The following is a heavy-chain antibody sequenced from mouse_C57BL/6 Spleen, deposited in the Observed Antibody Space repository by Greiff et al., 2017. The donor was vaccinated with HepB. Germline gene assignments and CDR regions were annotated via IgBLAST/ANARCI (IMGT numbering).Heavy chain of an antibody. CDR3: ARSRTTVVAGGFDY. V-gene: IGHV1-18*01. CDR2: INPNNGGT. Sequence: EVQLQQSGPELVKPGASVKIPCKASGYTFTDYNMDWVKQSHGKSLEWIGDINPNNGGTIYNQKFKGKATLTVDKSSSTAYMELRSLTSEDTAVYYCARSRTTVVAGGFDYWGQGTTLTVSS. D-gene: IGHD1-1*01. J-gene: IGHJ2*01. CDR1: GYTFTDYN.